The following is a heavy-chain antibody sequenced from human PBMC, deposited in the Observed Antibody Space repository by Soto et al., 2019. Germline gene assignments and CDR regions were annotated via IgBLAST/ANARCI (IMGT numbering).Heavy chain of an antibody. J-gene: IGHJ5*02. Sequence: QVQLVESGGGVVQPGRSLRLSCAASGFTFSSYGMHWVRQAPGKGLEWVAVISYDGSNKYYADSVKGRFTISRDNSKNTLYLQMNSLRAEDTAVYYCAKDPSLGNGVYNWFDPWGQGTLVTVSS. CDR1: GFTFSSYG. D-gene: IGHD3-16*02. CDR3: AKDPSLGNGVYNWFDP. V-gene: IGHV3-30*18. CDR2: ISYDGSNK.